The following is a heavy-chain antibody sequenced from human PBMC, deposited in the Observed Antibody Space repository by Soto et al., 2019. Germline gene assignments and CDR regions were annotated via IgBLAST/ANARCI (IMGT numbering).Heavy chain of an antibody. CDR2: IIPLSDIP. CDR3: ARGPRGNYYYGMDV. Sequence: SVKVSCKASGGTFSSYAISWVRQAPGQGLEWMGGIIPLSDIPDYAQKFQGRVTITADESMSTAYMELSSLRSEDTAVYYCARGPRGNYYYGMDVWGQGTTVTVSS. V-gene: IGHV1-69*13. J-gene: IGHJ6*02. CDR1: GGTFSSYA.